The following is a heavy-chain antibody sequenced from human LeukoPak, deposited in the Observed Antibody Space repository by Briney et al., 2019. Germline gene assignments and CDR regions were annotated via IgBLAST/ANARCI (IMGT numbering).Heavy chain of an antibody. V-gene: IGHV3-23*01. J-gene: IGHJ4*02. CDR1: GFTFSNYA. CDR2: ISGSGGNT. Sequence: PGESLRLSCAASGFTFSNYAMSWVRQAPGKGLEWFSAISGSGGNTYYADSVKGRFTISRDNYLQMNSLRAEDTAVYYCAKGPQVDFDYWGQGTLVTVSS. CDR3: AKGPQVDFDY.